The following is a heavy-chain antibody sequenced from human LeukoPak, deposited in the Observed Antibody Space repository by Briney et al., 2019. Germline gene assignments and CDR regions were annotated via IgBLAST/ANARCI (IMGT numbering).Heavy chain of an antibody. Sequence: GGSLRLSCAASGFTFSSYEMNWVRQAPGKGLEWVSYISSSGSTIYYADSMKGRFTISRDNAKNSLYLQMNSLRAEDTAVYYCASQPVYYYMDVWGKGTTVTVSS. V-gene: IGHV3-48*03. CDR2: ISSSGSTI. CDR3: ASQPVYYYMDV. J-gene: IGHJ6*03. CDR1: GFTFSSYE.